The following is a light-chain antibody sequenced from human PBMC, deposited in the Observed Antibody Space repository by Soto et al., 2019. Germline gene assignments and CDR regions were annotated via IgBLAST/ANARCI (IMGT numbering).Light chain of an antibody. CDR1: QSVSTN. V-gene: IGKV3D-15*03. Sequence: DTVMTQSPATLSVSPGDRATLSCRASQSVSTNLSWYQQKPGKAPRLLIYAASSWDSEIPARFSGSGSGTEFISTISILHSEDFAVYCCQQYSKWPLTFGGGTKVEIE. J-gene: IGKJ4*01. CDR2: AAS. CDR3: QQYSKWPLT.